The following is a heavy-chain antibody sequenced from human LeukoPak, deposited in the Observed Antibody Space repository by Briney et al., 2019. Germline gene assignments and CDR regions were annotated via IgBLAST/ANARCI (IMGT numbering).Heavy chain of an antibody. Sequence: ASVKVSCKASGYTFTGYYMHWVRQATGQGLEWMGWMNPNSGNTGYAQKFQGRVTMTRNTSISTAYMELSSLRSEDTAVYYCASSRGYGDYVDILGMDVWGQGTTVTVSS. CDR3: ASSRGYGDYVDILGMDV. V-gene: IGHV1-8*02. D-gene: IGHD4-17*01. J-gene: IGHJ6*02. CDR2: MNPNSGNT. CDR1: GYTFTGYY.